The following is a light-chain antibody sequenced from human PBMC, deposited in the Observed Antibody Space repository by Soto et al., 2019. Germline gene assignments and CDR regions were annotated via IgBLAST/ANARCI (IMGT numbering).Light chain of an antibody. CDR2: DAS. J-gene: IGKJ5*01. CDR1: ERVSTN. V-gene: IGKV3-11*01. CDR3: QHADSFPLIT. Sequence: PGERATLSCTASERVSTNLAWYQQTPGRAPSLLIYDASNRATGIPARFSGSGSGTDFTLTISSLEPEDFATYYCQHADSFPLITFGQGTRLEIK.